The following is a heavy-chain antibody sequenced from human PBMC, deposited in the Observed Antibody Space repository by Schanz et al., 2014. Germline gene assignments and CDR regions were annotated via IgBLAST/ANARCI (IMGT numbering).Heavy chain of an antibody. CDR2: IWYDGNNK. Sequence: QVQLAESGGGVAQPGRSLRLSCAASGFAFNNYGMHRVRQAPGKGLEWVAIIWYDGNNKKYADSVKGRFTISRDNFKNTLFLQMNSLRAEDTAAYYCARGGSSGYDFSIYDMDVWGKGTTVTVSS. CDR3: ARGGSSGYDFSIYDMDV. J-gene: IGHJ6*03. D-gene: IGHD5-12*01. CDR1: GFAFNNYG. V-gene: IGHV3-33*01.